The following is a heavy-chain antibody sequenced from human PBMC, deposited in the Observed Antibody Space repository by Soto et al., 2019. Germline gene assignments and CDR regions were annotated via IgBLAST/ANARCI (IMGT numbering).Heavy chain of an antibody. Sequence: GSLRLSCAXXGFIFNXXXXXXVRKAPGKXLXWVSTVTASCGGTFYANSVTGRFTISRDNSXXXLHLQMSSLRVEDTALYYCAKALVPARTAKFGYWGQGTLVTVSS. V-gene: IGHV3-23*01. CDR1: GFIFNXXX. CDR3: AKALVPARTAKFGY. J-gene: IGHJ4*02. D-gene: IGHD5-18*01. CDR2: VTASCGGT.